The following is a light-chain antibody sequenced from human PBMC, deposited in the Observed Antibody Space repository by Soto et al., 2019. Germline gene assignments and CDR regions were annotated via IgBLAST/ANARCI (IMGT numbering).Light chain of an antibody. CDR1: RSISVF. J-gene: IGKJ2*01. Sequence: DIRMTQSPSSLSASVGERVTITCRASRSISVFLNWYQQRPGKAPRLLIFGASSLQSGVPSRFSGSGSGTDFSLAISSLQPEDVATYYCQETYGTPYTFGQGTTLQI. V-gene: IGKV1-39*01. CDR3: QETYGTPYT. CDR2: GAS.